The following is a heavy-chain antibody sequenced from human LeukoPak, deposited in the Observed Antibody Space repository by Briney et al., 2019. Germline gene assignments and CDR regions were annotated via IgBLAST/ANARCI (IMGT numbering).Heavy chain of an antibody. V-gene: IGHV4-34*01. CDR2: INHSGST. CDR3: ARGSGVYYYYYYMDV. Sequence: SETLSLTXAVYGGSFSGYYWSWIRQPPGKGLEWIGEINHSGSTNYNPSLKSRVTISVDTSKNQFSLKLSSVTAADTAVYYCARGSGVYYYYYYMDVWGKGTTVTVSS. D-gene: IGHD3-10*01. J-gene: IGHJ6*03. CDR1: GGSFSGYY.